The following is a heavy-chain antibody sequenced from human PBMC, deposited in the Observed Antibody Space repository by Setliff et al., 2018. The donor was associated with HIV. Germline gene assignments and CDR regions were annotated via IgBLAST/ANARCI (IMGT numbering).Heavy chain of an antibody. V-gene: IGHV3-11*04. J-gene: IGHJ4*02. CDR1: GFTFTNYY. CDR3: ATDPRRLSY. CDR2: ISVSGTDI. D-gene: IGHD2-21*01. Sequence: PGGSLRLSCAASGFTFTNYYMSWIRQAPGKGLEFLSYISVSGTDIKYADSVKGRFTISRDNAKNSLYLQMNSLRAEDTAVYYCATDPRRLSYWGQGTLVTVSS.